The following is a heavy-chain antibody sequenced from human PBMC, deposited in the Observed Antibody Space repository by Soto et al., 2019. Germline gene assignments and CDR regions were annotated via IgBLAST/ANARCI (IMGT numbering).Heavy chain of an antibody. CDR1: GFTFSNSA. CDR2: INYSGATT. Sequence: VQLVESGGGLVQPGGSLRLSCAASGFTFSNSAMGWVRQAPGKGLEWLSLINYSGATTYYADSLKGRFTISRDNSKNTLYLQISSLRAEDTAVYYCATQDFRGSTGTTWGQGTLVTVSS. J-gene: IGHJ4*02. D-gene: IGHD1-1*01. V-gene: IGHV3-23*04. CDR3: ATQDFRGSTGTT.